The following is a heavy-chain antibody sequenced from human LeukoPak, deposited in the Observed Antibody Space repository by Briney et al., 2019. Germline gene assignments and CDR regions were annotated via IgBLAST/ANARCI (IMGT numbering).Heavy chain of an antibody. CDR3: AKARSGWSFDY. V-gene: IGHV3-23*01. CDR2: ISGSGGST. J-gene: IGHJ4*02. Sequence: GGSLRLSCAASGFTFRSYAMSWVRQAPGKGLEWVSAISGSGGSTYYADSVKGRFTIPRDNSKNTLYLQMNSLRAEDTAVYYCAKARSGWSFDYWGQGTLVTVSS. D-gene: IGHD6-19*01. CDR1: GFTFRSYA.